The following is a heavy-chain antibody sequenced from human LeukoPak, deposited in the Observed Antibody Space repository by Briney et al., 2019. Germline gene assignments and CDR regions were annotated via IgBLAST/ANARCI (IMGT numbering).Heavy chain of an antibody. CDR1: GGSFSGYY. V-gene: IGHV4-34*01. Sequence: PSETLSLTCAVYGGSFSGYYWSWIRQPPGKGLEWIGEINHSGSTNYNPSHKSRVTISVDTSKNQFSLKLSSVTAADTAVYYCARYRYSSSWNPWITWGQGTLVTVSS. J-gene: IGHJ5*02. CDR2: INHSGST. D-gene: IGHD6-13*01. CDR3: ARYRYSSSWNPWIT.